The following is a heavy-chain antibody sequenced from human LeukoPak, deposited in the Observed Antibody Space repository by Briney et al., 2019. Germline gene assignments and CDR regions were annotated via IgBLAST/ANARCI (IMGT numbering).Heavy chain of an antibody. J-gene: IGHJ6*03. CDR1: GGSISSYY. V-gene: IGHV4-4*07. D-gene: IGHD5-18*01. Sequence: SETLSLTCTVSGGSISSYYWSWIRQPAGKGLEWIGRIYTSGSTNYNPSLKSRVTMSVDTSKNQFSLKLSSVTAADTAVYYCARDLEGYSYGRNYYYYYYMDVWGKGTTVTISS. CDR2: IYTSGST. CDR3: ARDLEGYSYGRNYYYYYYMDV.